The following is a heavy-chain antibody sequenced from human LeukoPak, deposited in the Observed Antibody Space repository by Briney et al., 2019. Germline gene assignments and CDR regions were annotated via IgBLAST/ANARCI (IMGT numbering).Heavy chain of an antibody. J-gene: IGHJ4*02. D-gene: IGHD3-22*01. V-gene: IGHV4-34*01. Sequence: SETLSLTCAVYGGSFSGYYWSWLRQPPGKGLEWIGEINDNGSSNYNPSVKSRVAISVDTSKNQFSLKLTSVTAADTAVYYCARRCFDTSGWLFDYWGQGTLVTGSS. CDR1: GGSFSGYY. CDR2: INDNGSS. CDR3: ARRCFDTSGWLFDY.